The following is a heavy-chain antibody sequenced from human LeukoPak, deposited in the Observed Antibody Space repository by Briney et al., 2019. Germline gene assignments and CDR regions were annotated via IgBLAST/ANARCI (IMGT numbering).Heavy chain of an antibody. CDR1: GGSISSYY. D-gene: IGHD3-10*01. CDR2: IYTSGST. J-gene: IGHJ6*03. CDR3: ARESTSRVPGSDFYYYMDV. V-gene: IGHV4-4*07. Sequence: PSETLSLTCTVSGGSISSYYWSWIRQPAGKGLEWIGRIYTSGSTNYNPSLKSRVTMSVDTSKNQFSLKLSSVTAADTAVYYCARESTSRVPGSDFYYYMDVWGKGTTVTVSS.